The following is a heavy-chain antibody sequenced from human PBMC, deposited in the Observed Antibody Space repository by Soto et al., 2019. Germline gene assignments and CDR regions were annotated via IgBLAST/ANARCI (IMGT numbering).Heavy chain of an antibody. Sequence: ASVKASCKASGGTFSNDIITWVRQAPGQGIEWMGRIIPLLDIANYAQKFQGRVTITADKSTSTAYMELNSLRSEDTAVYYCVRDSPIGSTYSGYDGIDYWGQGTLVTVSS. CDR2: IIPLLDIA. CDR3: VRDSPIGSTYSGYDGIDY. CDR1: GGTFSNDI. V-gene: IGHV1-69*04. J-gene: IGHJ4*02. D-gene: IGHD5-12*01.